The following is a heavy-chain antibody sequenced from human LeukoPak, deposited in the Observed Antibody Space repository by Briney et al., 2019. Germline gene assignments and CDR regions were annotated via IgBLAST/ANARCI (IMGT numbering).Heavy chain of an antibody. CDR3: ARARYGSGSWYLDS. D-gene: IGHD3-10*01. CDR2: ISSDSSYR. CDR1: GFTFSSFA. V-gene: IGHV3-21*01. J-gene: IGHJ4*02. Sequence: PGGSLRLPCAASGFTFSSFAMNWVRQAPGKGLEWVSFISSDSSYRYYADSMKGRFTISRDNAENSLSLQMNSLRVGDTAVYYCARARYGSGSWYLDSWGQGTLVTVSS.